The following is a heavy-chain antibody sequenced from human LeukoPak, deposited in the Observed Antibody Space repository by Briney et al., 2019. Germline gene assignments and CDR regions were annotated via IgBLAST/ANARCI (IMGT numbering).Heavy chain of an antibody. Sequence: PSETLSLTCTVSGGSISSYYWSWLRQPPGKGLEWIGYLYTSGSTNYNPSLKSRVTISVDTSKNQFSLKLSSVTAADTAVYYCARLAGYCSSTSCYGAFDIWGQGTMVTVSS. CDR2: LYTSGST. CDR1: GGSISSYY. V-gene: IGHV4-4*09. D-gene: IGHD2-2*01. J-gene: IGHJ3*02. CDR3: ARLAGYCSSTSCYGAFDI.